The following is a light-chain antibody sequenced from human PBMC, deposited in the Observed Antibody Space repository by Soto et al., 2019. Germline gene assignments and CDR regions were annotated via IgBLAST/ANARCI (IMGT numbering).Light chain of an antibody. V-gene: IGKV3-15*01. Sequence: EIVMTQSPATRSVSPGERATLSCRASQSVSSNLAWYQQTPGQPPMLLSHGASTRATGMAARFRGSGSGTVFTLTISSLQSDGFTVYYCQQYNNWWTFGQGTKVEIK. CDR2: GAS. CDR3: QQYNNWWT. J-gene: IGKJ1*01. CDR1: QSVSSN.